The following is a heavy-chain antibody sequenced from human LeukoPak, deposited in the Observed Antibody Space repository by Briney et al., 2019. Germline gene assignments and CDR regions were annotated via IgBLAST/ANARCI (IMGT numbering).Heavy chain of an antibody. CDR2: IYPGDSDT. Sequence: GESLKISCKGSGYSFTSYWIGWVRQMPGKGLDWMGIIYPGDSDTRYSPSFQGQVTISADKSISTAYLQWSSLKASDTAMYYCARSGPYDILTGYNPYYMDVWGKGTTVTVSS. J-gene: IGHJ6*03. V-gene: IGHV5-51*01. D-gene: IGHD3-9*01. CDR3: ARSGPYDILTGYNPYYMDV. CDR1: GYSFTSYW.